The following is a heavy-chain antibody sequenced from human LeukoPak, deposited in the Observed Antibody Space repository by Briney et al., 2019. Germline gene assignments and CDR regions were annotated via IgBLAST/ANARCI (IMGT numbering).Heavy chain of an antibody. V-gene: IGHV3-53*01. D-gene: IGHD1-1*01. J-gene: IGHJ4*02. CDR2: IHSGGST. CDR3: AKGVLQVD. Sequence: GGSLRLSCAASGFTISSNYMMWVRQAPGKGLEWVSVIHSGGSTYYADSVKGRFTISRDNSKNTLYLQMNSLSPEDTAVYYCAKGVLQVDWGLGTLVTVSS. CDR1: GFTISSNY.